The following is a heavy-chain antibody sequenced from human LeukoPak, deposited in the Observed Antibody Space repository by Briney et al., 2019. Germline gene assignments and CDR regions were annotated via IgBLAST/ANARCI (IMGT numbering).Heavy chain of an antibody. D-gene: IGHD6-19*01. CDR1: GFTFSSYA. V-gene: IGHV3-23*01. J-gene: IGHJ4*02. CDR3: AKDHGSGWYLVLFSWYYFDY. Sequence: PGGSLRLSCAASGFTFSSYAMSWVRQAPGKGLEWVSAISGSGGSTYYADSVKGRFTISRDNSKNTLYLQMNSLRAEDTAVYYCAKDHGSGWYLVLFSWYYFDYWGQGTLVTVSS. CDR2: ISGSGGST.